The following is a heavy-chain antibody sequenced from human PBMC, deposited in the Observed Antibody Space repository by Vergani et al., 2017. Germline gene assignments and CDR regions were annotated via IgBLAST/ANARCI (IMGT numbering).Heavy chain of an antibody. V-gene: IGHV3-21*01. J-gene: IGHJ4*02. CDR1: GFTFSSYG. CDR3: ARDRTPDSSGYISDLADY. D-gene: IGHD3-22*01. CDR2: ISGSSGYI. Sequence: VQLVESGGGVVQPGGSLRLSCAASGFTFSSYGMHWVRQAPGKGLEWVSSISGSSGYIYYADSLTGRFTISRDNAKNSLYLQMNSLRAEYTAVYYCARDRTPDSSGYISDLADYWGQGTLVIVSS.